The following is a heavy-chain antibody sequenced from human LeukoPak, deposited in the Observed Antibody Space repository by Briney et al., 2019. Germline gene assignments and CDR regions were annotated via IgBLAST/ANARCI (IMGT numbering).Heavy chain of an antibody. J-gene: IGHJ4*02. CDR2: IYYSGTT. CDR1: GGSISSSSNY. V-gene: IGHV4-39*07. Sequence: SETLSLTCSVSGGSISSSSNYWGWIRQPPGKGLEWIGSIYYSGTTYYNPSLKSRVTISVDTSKNQFSLKLSSVTAADTAVYYCARGSSSGWFFDYWGQGTLVTVSS. CDR3: ARGSSSGWFFDY. D-gene: IGHD6-19*01.